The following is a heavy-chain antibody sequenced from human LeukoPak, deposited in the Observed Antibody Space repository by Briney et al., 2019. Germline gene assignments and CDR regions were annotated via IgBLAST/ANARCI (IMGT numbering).Heavy chain of an antibody. Sequence: PGESLKISCKGSGYSFTSYWIGWVRQMPGKGLEWMGIIYPGDSDTRYSPSFQGQVTISVDKSISTAYLQWSSLKASDTAMYYCARQPWQVVVNEDYFDYWGQGTLVTVSS. J-gene: IGHJ4*02. CDR2: IYPGDSDT. CDR1: GYSFTSYW. V-gene: IGHV5-51*01. CDR3: ARQPWQVVVNEDYFDY. D-gene: IGHD3-22*01.